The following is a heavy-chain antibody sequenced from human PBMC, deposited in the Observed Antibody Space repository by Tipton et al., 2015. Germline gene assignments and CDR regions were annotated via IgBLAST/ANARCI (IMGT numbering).Heavy chain of an antibody. V-gene: IGHV4-39*07. D-gene: IGHD6-13*01. CDR2: IYYSGST. CDR1: GGSISSNSYY. CDR3: ARVGSSTSWYPFDY. J-gene: IGHJ4*02. Sequence: TLSLTCTVSGGSISSNSYYWGWIRQPPGKGLEWIGSIYYSGSTNYNPSLKSRVTISVDTPKNQFSLKLSSVTAADTAVYYCARVGSSTSWYPFDYWGQGTLVTVSS.